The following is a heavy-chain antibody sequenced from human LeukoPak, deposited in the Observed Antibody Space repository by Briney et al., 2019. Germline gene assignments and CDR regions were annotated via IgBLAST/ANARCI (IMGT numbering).Heavy chain of an antibody. CDR3: ARENWYLDS. D-gene: IGHD1-1*01. CDR2: LKSDGTDT. Sequence: GGSLRLSCAASGFTFSNYYMHWVRQAPGKGLVWVSRLKSDGTDTGYADSVKGRLTISRDNAKSTLYLQMNSLRAEDTAVYYCARENWYLDSWGQGTLVTVSS. J-gene: IGHJ4*02. CDR1: GFTFSNYY. V-gene: IGHV3-74*01.